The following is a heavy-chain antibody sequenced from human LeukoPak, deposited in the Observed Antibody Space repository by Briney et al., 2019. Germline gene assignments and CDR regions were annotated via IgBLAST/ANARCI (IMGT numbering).Heavy chain of an antibody. CDR3: ARVTCDNSGFIRY. V-gene: IGHV4-38-2*02. D-gene: IGHD3-22*01. CDR2: IYHSGST. J-gene: IGHJ4*02. CDR1: GDSISKPYY. Sequence: SETLSLTCSVSGDSISKPYYWCCSQQPPGKGLEGIGSIYHSGSTYYNPSVTSRVTMSVDTSKNKFYLQLNSLTAAATAVYYYARVTCDNSGFIRYSGQGTVVTVSS.